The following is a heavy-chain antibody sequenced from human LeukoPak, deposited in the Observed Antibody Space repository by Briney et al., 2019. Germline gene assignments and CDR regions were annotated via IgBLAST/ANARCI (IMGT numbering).Heavy chain of an antibody. D-gene: IGHD6-6*01. V-gene: IGHV4-59*01. J-gene: IGHJ4*02. CDR1: GGSISSYY. CDR3: ARGYSSSSEADY. CDR2: TYYSGST. Sequence: SETLSLTCTVSGGSISSYYWSWIRQPPGKGLEWIGYTYYSGSTNYNPSLKSRVTISVDTSKNQFSLKLSSVTAADTAVYYCARGYSSSSEADYWGQGTLVTVSS.